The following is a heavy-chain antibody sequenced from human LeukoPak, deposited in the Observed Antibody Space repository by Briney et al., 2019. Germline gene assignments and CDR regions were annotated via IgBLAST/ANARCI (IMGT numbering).Heavy chain of an antibody. Sequence: GGSLRLSCAASGFTFSSYGMSWVRQAPGKGLEWVSGISGSGGSTYYAGSVKGRLTISRDNVKNSLYLQMNSLRAEDTAIYYCASVRSGDTRDFDYWGQGTLVTVSS. CDR2: ISGSGGST. V-gene: IGHV3-23*01. D-gene: IGHD4-17*01. J-gene: IGHJ4*02. CDR1: GFTFSSYG. CDR3: ASVRSGDTRDFDY.